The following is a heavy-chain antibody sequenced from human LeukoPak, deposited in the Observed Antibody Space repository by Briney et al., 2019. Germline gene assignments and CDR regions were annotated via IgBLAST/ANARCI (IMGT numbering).Heavy chain of an antibody. CDR3: AGHGDSATFDY. D-gene: IGHD4-17*01. V-gene: IGHV4-59*01. CDR1: GGSISSYY. J-gene: IGHJ4*02. Sequence: PSETLSLTCTVSGGSISSYYWSWIRQPPGKGLEWIGYIYYSGSTNCNPSLKSRVTISVDTSKNQFSLKLSSVTAADTAVYYCAGHGDSATFDYWGQGTLVTVSS. CDR2: IYYSGST.